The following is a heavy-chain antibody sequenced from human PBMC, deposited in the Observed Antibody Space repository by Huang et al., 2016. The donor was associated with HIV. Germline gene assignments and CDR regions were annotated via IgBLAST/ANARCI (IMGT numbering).Heavy chain of an antibody. Sequence: QVQLQESGPRLVKPSETLSLTCSVSGDSASTYYYYWSWLRQSPGKQVEWIGFVSFAGDTYYSPSLKSRVTVAKETAKTQFSLTLTSVTAADTAVYYWATAPPRQPALFEYWGQGTLVTVSS. D-gene: IGHD2-2*01. V-gene: IGHV4-61*01. J-gene: IGHJ4*02. CDR3: ATAPPRQPALFEY. CDR2: VSFAGDT. CDR1: GDSASTYYYY.